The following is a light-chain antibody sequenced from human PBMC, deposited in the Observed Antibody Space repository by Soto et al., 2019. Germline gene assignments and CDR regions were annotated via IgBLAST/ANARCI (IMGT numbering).Light chain of an antibody. Sequence: QSVLTQPPSASGSHGQSFTISCTGTSSDVGGYNYVSWYQQHPGKAPKLMIYEVSKRPSGVPDRFSGSKSGNTASLTVSGLQAEDEADYYCSSYAGSNNPYVFGTGTKVTVL. CDR3: SSYAGSNNPYV. J-gene: IGLJ1*01. V-gene: IGLV2-8*01. CDR2: EVS. CDR1: SSDVGGYNY.